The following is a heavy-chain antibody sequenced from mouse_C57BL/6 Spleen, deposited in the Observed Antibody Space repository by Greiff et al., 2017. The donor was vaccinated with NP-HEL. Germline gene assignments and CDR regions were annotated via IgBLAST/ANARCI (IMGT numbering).Heavy chain of an antibody. CDR1: GFNIKDYY. V-gene: IGHV14-1*01. CDR3: TTDGTVVSHWYFDV. D-gene: IGHD1-1*01. Sequence: EVQLQQSGAELVRPGASVKLSCTASGFNIKDYYMHWVKQRPEQGLEWIGRIDPEDGDTEYAPKFQGKATMTADTSSNTAYLQLSSLTSEDTAVYYCTTDGTVVSHWYFDVWGTGTTVTVSS. J-gene: IGHJ1*03. CDR2: IDPEDGDT.